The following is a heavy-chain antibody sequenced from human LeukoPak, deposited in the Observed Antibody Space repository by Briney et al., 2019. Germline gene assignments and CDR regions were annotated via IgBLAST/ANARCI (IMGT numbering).Heavy chain of an antibody. D-gene: IGHD2-15*01. Sequence: GGSLRLSCAASGFTVGSTYMSWVRQAPGKGLEWVSAIYSGGSTYYADSVKGRFTISSDNPKNAVYLQMSSLRAEDTAVYYCARGIVVEQMNYYYYYGMDVWGQGTTVTVSS. CDR1: GFTVGSTY. CDR2: IYSGGST. J-gene: IGHJ6*02. CDR3: ARGIVVEQMNYYYYYGMDV. V-gene: IGHV3-53*01.